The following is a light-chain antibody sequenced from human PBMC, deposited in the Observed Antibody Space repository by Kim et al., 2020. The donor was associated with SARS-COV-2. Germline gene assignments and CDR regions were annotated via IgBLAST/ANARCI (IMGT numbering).Light chain of an antibody. V-gene: IGLV2-11*01. CDR3: CSYVGIFSEV. Sequence: LTQPRSVSGSPGQSVTISCTGTSSDVGGYDYVSWYQQHPGKAPKLMIYNVSKRPSGVPDRFSGSKSGNTASLTISGLQAEDEADYYCCSYVGIFSEVFGGGTQLIVL. CDR2: NVS. J-gene: IGLJ2*01. CDR1: SSDVGGYDY.